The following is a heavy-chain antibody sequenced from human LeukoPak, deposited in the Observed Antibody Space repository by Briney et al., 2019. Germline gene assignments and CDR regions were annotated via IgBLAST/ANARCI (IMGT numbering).Heavy chain of an antibody. CDR3: ARNIPGSYYFDY. J-gene: IGHJ4*02. Sequence: GRSLRPSCAASGFTFSSYGMHWVRQAPGKGLEWVAVIWFDGSNTYYADSVKGRFTISRDNSKNTLYLQMNSLRAEDTAVFYCARNIPGSYYFDYWGRGTLVTVSS. CDR2: IWFDGSNT. CDR1: GFTFSSYG. V-gene: IGHV3-33*01. D-gene: IGHD3-10*01.